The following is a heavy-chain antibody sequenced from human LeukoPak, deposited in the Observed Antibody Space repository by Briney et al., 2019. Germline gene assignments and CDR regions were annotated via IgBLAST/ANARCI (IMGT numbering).Heavy chain of an antibody. CDR3: ARYRSSPIKAFDT. CDR1: GFTFSDHY. Sequence: GGALRLSCAASGFTFSDHYMSWIRRTTGKGVEWISYISGGGSTIEYAPSVKGRFTISRDNAQNSLFLQMNSLRAEDTAVYFCARYRSSPIKAFDTWGQGTMVTASS. J-gene: IGHJ3*02. V-gene: IGHV3-11*04. D-gene: IGHD6-6*01. CDR2: ISGGGSTI.